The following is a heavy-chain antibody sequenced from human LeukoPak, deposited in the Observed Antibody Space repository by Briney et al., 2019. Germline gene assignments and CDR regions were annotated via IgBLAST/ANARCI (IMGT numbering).Heavy chain of an antibody. Sequence: GASVKVSCKASGYTFTGYYVHWVRQAPGQGLEWMGWINPNSGGTNYAQKFQGRVTMTRDTSISTAYMELSRLRSDDTAVYYCARDASRTTFDAFDIWGQGTMVTVSS. CDR2: INPNSGGT. CDR3: ARDASRTTFDAFDI. D-gene: IGHD4-17*01. CDR1: GYTFTGYY. J-gene: IGHJ3*02. V-gene: IGHV1-2*02.